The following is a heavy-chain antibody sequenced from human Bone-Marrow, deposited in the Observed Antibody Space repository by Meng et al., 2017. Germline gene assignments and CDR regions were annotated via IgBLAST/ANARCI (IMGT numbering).Heavy chain of an antibody. CDR2: IYSGGTT. D-gene: IGHD6-13*01. J-gene: IGHJ4*02. CDR3: ARGYSSSWNNLGEY. V-gene: IGHV3-53*04. Sequence: GESLKISCAASGFTVSSNYMSWVRQAPGKGLEWVSIIYSGGTTYYADSVKGRFTISRHNSKNTVYLQMNSLRAEDTGVYYCARGYSSSWNNLGEYWGQGTLVTVAS. CDR1: GFTVSSNY.